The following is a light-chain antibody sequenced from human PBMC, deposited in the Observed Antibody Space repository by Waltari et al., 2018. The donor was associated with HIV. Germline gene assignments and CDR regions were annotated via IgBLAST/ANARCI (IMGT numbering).Light chain of an antibody. CDR1: HIGNKG. CDR3: QVWDGSSDQWV. V-gene: IGLV3-21*04. J-gene: IGLJ3*02. Sequence: SYILTQPPSPSVSPGETARISCDGNHIGNKGVHWYQKKPGQAPVVVIYDNSDRPSGIPARFSGFNSGKTAALIITGVQAGDEADFYCQVWDGSSDQWVFGGGTKLTVL. CDR2: DNS.